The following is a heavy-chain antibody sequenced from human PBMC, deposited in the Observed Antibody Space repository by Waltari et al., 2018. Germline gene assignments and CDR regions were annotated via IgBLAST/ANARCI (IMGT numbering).Heavy chain of an antibody. CDR3: ARVTSCSGGACYSTDWFDP. V-gene: IGHV4-59*08. CDR1: GGAIRGYY. J-gene: IGHJ5*02. CDR2: VDDSGST. D-gene: IGHD2-15*01. Sequence: QVKVQESGPGLVKPSETLSLTCSVSGGAIRGYYWTWIRQPPGKGLEWIGYVDDSGSTKFNPFLSSRVTMSVDTSTSQFSLRLRSVTAADTATYYCARVTSCSGGACYSTDWFDPWGQGTLVTVSS.